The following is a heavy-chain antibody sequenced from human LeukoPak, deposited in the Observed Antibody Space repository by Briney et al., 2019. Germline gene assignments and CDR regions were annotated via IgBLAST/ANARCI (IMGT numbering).Heavy chain of an antibody. D-gene: IGHD7-27*01. CDR2: ISHEGSNK. CDR1: GFSFGSYG. Sequence: GGSLRLSCAASGFSFGSYGIHWVRQAPGKGLEWVAVISHEGSNKYHSDSVRGRFTISRDNSKNTLYLQMNSLRAEDTAVYYCARATLILKLGFDYWGQGTLVTVSS. V-gene: IGHV3-30*03. CDR3: ARATLILKLGFDY. J-gene: IGHJ4*02.